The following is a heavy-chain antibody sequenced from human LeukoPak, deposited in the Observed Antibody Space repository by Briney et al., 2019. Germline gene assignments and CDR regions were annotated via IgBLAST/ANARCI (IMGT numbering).Heavy chain of an antibody. D-gene: IGHD3-3*01. J-gene: IGHJ6*02. Sequence: GGSLRLSCEASGFTFSGYWMSWVRQAPGKGLEWVANIKQDGSEKYYVDSVKGRFTISRDNAKNSLYLQMNSLRAEDTAVYYCARDWRITIFGVVDYYYYGMDVWGQGTTVTVSS. CDR3: ARDWRITIFGVVDYYYYGMDV. V-gene: IGHV3-7*01. CDR2: IKQDGSEK. CDR1: GFTFSGYW.